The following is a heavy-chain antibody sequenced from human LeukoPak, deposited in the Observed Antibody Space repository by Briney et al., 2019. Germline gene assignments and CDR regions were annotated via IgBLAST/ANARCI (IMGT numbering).Heavy chain of an antibody. V-gene: IGHV4-34*01. D-gene: IGHD6-19*01. CDR1: GGSFSGYY. CDR2: INHSGST. Sequence: SETLSLTCAVYGGSFSGYYWSWIRQPPGKGLEWIGEINHSGSTNYNPSLKSRVTISVDTSKNRFSLKLSSVTAADTAVYYCARWGSGWYYFDYWGQGTLVTVSS. CDR3: ARWGSGWYYFDY. J-gene: IGHJ4*02.